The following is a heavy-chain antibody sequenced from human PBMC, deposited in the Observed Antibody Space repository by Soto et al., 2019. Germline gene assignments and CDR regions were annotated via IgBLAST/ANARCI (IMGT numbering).Heavy chain of an antibody. V-gene: IGHV3-74*01. CDR2: IDHDGPT. Sequence: EVQLVESGGGLVQPGGSLRLSCAGSGFTFSNYWMHWVRQAPGKGLEWVSRIDHDGPTDYADSVRGRFTISRDNAENTLYLQMNSLRPEDTAVYYCVRDSNGDHWGQGTLVTVSS. J-gene: IGHJ4*02. D-gene: IGHD4-4*01. CDR3: VRDSNGDH. CDR1: GFTFSNYW.